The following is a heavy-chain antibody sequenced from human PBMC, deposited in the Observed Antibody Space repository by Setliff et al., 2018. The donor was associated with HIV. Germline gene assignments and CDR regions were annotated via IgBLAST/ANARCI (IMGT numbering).Heavy chain of an antibody. V-gene: IGHV1-18*01. CDR1: GYTFTSYG. D-gene: IGHD2-15*01. J-gene: IGHJ4*02. CDR3: ARDPEFTRAPDY. CDR2: ISAYNGNT. Sequence: ASVKVSCKASGYTFTSYGISWVRQAPGQGLEWMGWISAYNGNTNYAQKLQGRVTMTTDTSTSTAYMELRSLRSDDTAAYYCARDPEFTRAPDYWGQGTLVTVSS.